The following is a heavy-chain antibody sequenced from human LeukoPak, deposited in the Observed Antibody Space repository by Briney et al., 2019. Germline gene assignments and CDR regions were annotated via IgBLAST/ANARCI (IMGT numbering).Heavy chain of an antibody. J-gene: IGHJ4*02. CDR3: ARKEAGTLIYDYYFDY. CDR2: IKQDGSEK. Sequence: PGGSLRHSCAASGFTFSSYWMSWVRQAPGKGLEWVANIKQDGSEKYYVDSVKGRFTISRDNAKNSLYLQMNSLRAEDTAVYYCARKEAGTLIYDYYFDYWGQGTLVTVSS. D-gene: IGHD2/OR15-2a*01. CDR1: GFTFSSYW. V-gene: IGHV3-7*01.